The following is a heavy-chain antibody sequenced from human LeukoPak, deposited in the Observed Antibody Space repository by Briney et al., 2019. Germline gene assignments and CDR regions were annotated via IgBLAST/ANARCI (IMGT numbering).Heavy chain of an antibody. D-gene: IGHD3-22*01. J-gene: IGHJ4*02. Sequence: PGGSLRLSCAASGFSFSSYGMHWVRQAPGKGLEWVAFIRYDGSNKYYADSVKGRFTISRDNSKNTLYLQMNSLRAEDTAVYYCAKDGWYYDSSGYRFDYWGQGTLVTVSS. V-gene: IGHV3-30*02. CDR3: AKDGWYYDSSGYRFDY. CDR2: IRYDGSNK. CDR1: GFSFSSYG.